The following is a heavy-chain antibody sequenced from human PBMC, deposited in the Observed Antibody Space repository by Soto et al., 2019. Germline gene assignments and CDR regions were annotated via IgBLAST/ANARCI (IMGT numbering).Heavy chain of an antibody. CDR2: ISGSGGST. CDR1: GFTFSSYA. V-gene: IGHV3-23*01. D-gene: IGHD6-19*01. CDR3: ATPPYSSGWSPFYGMDV. J-gene: IGHJ6*02. Sequence: GGSLRLSCVASGFTFSSYAMSWVRQAPGKGLEWVSAISGSGGSTYYADSVKGRFTISRDNSKNTLYLQMNSLRAEDTAVYYCATPPYSSGWSPFYGMDVWGQGTTVTVSS.